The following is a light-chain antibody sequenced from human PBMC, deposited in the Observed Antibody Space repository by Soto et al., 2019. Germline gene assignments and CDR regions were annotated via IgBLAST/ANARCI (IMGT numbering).Light chain of an antibody. CDR1: QTISSY. CDR3: QQYNTYST. CDR2: AAS. Sequence: DIQLTQSPSTLSASVGDRVTFTCRASQTISSYLNWYQQKPGKVPKLLIYAASSLQSGVPSRFSGSGSGTEFTLTISSLQPDDFATYYCQQYNTYSTFGQGTRLEIK. V-gene: IGKV1-5*01. J-gene: IGKJ5*01.